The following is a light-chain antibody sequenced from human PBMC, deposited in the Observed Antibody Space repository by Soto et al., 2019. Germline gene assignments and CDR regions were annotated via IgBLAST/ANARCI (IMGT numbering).Light chain of an antibody. J-gene: IGKJ1*01. Sequence: EVVMTESPLSLSVTLGQPASISCRSGRSLLHSDGNTYLNWFHQRLGQSPRRLIYQVSNRDYGVQDRFGGSGSGTDFTLTISRVEAEDVGFYFCMQHTHWPPWTFGQGTKVDI. CDR1: RSLLHSDGNTY. V-gene: IGKV2-30*02. CDR3: MQHTHWPPWT. CDR2: QVS.